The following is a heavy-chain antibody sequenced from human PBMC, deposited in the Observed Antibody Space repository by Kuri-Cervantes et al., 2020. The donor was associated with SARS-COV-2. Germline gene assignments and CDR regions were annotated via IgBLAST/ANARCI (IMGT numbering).Heavy chain of an antibody. V-gene: IGHV4-39*01. CDR3: ARAPQYSSRFDY. D-gene: IGHD6-13*01. CDR1: GASIGSTDSY. J-gene: IGHJ4*02. CDR2: IKYSGST. Sequence: GSLRLSCTVSGASIGSTDSYWGWIRQPPGKAKEWIGSIKYSGSTFYNPSLKSRVTFSVDTSKNQFSLKLSSVTAADTAVYYCARAPQYSSRFDYWGQGTLVTVSS.